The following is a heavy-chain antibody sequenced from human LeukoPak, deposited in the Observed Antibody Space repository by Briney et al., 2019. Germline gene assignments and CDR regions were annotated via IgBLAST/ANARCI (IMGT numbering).Heavy chain of an antibody. V-gene: IGHV6-1*01. CDR2: TYYRSKWNN. CDR1: GDSVSSNSAA. J-gene: IGHJ2*01. D-gene: IGHD3-10*01. Sequence: PSQTLSLTCAISGDSVSSNSAAWSWISNSPSKALEWLGRTYYRSKWNNNYAISVKSRITINPDTPKNQFSLQLNSVTPEDTGVYYCARARGYFDLWGRGTLVTVSS. CDR3: ARARGYFDL.